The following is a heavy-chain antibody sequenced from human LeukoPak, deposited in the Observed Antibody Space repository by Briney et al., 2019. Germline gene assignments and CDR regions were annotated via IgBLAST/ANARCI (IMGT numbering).Heavy chain of an antibody. Sequence: PGGSLRLSCAASGFTFSDYYMSWIRQPPGKGLEWIGEINHSGSTNYNPSLKSRVTISVDTSKNQFSLKLSSVTAADTAVYYCASTIFGVGESGYYYYMDVWGKGTTVTVSS. J-gene: IGHJ6*03. V-gene: IGHV4-34*01. CDR1: GFTFSDYY. CDR3: ASTIFGVGESGYYYYMDV. CDR2: INHSGST. D-gene: IGHD3-3*01.